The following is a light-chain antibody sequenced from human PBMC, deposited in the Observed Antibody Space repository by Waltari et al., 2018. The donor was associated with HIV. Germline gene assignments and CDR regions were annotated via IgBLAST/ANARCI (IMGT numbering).Light chain of an antibody. Sequence: SSELIQPPSVTVSPGQTATIPCSCDKLAHKSVSWYQQKAGQSPTLVLYQDNHRPSGIPERISGFNAGNTATLTISGPQSMDEADYYCQAWDSSTAVFGGGTKLTVL. V-gene: IGLV3-1*01. CDR2: QDN. CDR1: KLAHKS. CDR3: QAWDSSTAV. J-gene: IGLJ3*02.